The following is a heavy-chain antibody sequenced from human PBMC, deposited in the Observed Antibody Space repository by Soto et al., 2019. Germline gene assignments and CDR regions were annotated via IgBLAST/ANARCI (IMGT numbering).Heavy chain of an antibody. CDR1: DFSISTDYY. V-gene: IGHV4-38-2*02. J-gene: IGHJ5*02. CDR2: FYHSGST. Sequence: PSETLSLTCTVVDFSISTDYYWGWIRQPPGNGLEWIASFYHSGSTHYNPSLKSRVIISGDTSKNQFSLKLTSVTAADTAVYFCARFPASWGQGILVTV. CDR3: ARFPAS.